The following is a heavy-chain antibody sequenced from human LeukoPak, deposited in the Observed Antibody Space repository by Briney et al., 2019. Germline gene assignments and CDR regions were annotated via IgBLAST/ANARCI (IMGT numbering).Heavy chain of an antibody. Sequence: GGSLRLSCAASGFTFSSYWMSWVRQAPGKGLEWVANIKQDGSEKYCVDSVKGRFTISRDNAKNSLYLKMNSLRAEDTAVYYCARVSPNTVTTLQSFDYWGQGTLVTVSS. CDR1: GFTFSSYW. CDR2: IKQDGSEK. V-gene: IGHV3-7*01. J-gene: IGHJ4*02. D-gene: IGHD4-17*01. CDR3: ARVSPNTVTTLQSFDY.